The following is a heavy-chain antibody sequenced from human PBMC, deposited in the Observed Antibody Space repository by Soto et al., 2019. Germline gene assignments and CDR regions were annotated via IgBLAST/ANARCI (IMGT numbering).Heavy chain of an antibody. D-gene: IGHD3-3*01. Sequence: VQLVESGGGVVQPGRSLRLSCAASGFTFSSYGMHWVRQAPGKGLEWVAVISYDGSNKYYADSVKGRFTISRDNSKNTLYLQMNSLRAEDTAVYYCAKGQPPTYDFWSGYFDYWGQGTLVTVSS. V-gene: IGHV3-30*18. CDR1: GFTFSSYG. CDR3: AKGQPPTYDFWSGYFDY. J-gene: IGHJ4*02. CDR2: ISYDGSNK.